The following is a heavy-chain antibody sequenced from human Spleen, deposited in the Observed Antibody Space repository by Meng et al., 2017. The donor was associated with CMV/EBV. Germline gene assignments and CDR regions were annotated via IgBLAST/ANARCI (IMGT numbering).Heavy chain of an antibody. D-gene: IGHD6-13*01. CDR2: IIPILGIA. CDR3: ARRSAAAGLSHYYYYGMDV. V-gene: IGHV1-69*10. CDR1: FSSYA. J-gene: IGHJ6*02. Sequence: FSSYAISWVRQAPGQGLEWMGGIIPILGIANYAQKFQGRVTITADKSTSTAYMELSSLRSEDTAVYYCARRSAAAGLSHYYYYGMDVWGQGTTVTVSS.